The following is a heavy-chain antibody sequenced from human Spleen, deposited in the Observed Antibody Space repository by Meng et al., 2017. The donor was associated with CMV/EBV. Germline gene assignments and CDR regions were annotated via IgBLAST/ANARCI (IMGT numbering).Heavy chain of an antibody. CDR2: IYWGDDK. V-gene: IGHV2-5*02. Sequence: IPLKDSCPTLVKPTPILPLTCTFSGFSLSTSGVGVGWIRQPPGKALEWLALIYWGDDKRYSPSLKSRLTITKDTSKNQVVLTMTNMDPVDTATYYCAHRPIAVAFDYWGQGTLVTVSS. CDR1: GFSLSTSGVG. CDR3: AHRPIAVAFDY. J-gene: IGHJ4*02. D-gene: IGHD6-19*01.